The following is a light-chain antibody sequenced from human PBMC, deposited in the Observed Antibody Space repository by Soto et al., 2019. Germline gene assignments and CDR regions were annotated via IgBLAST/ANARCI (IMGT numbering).Light chain of an antibody. Sequence: DIQMTQSPSTLSASVGDRVTITCRASQSFSTWLAWYQQKPGKAPKLLIYKASSLESGVPSRFSGSGSGTEFTLTISSLQPDDFATYYCQQYNSNPYTFGLGTKLEIK. V-gene: IGKV1-5*03. CDR2: KAS. CDR3: QQYNSNPYT. CDR1: QSFSTW. J-gene: IGKJ2*01.